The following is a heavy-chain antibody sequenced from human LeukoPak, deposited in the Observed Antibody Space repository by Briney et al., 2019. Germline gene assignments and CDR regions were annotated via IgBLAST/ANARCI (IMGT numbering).Heavy chain of an antibody. J-gene: IGHJ6*03. D-gene: IGHD5-12*01. CDR2: INHSGST. CDR3: ARGAVASYYYYYYYMDV. V-gene: IGHV4-34*01. CDR1: GGSFSGYY. Sequence: SETLSLTCAVYGGSFSGYYWSWIRQPPGKGLEWIGEINHSGSTNYNPSLKSRVTISVDTSKNQFSLKLSSVTAADTAVYYCARGAVASYYYYYYYMDVWGKGTTVTVSS.